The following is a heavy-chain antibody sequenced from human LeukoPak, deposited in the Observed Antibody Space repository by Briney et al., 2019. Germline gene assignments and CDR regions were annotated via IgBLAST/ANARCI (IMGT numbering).Heavy chain of an antibody. Sequence: PSETLSLTCTVSGESISGYYWSWIRQSPGKELEWIGYIHYTGSTKYNPSLKSRVTISLDTSKNQFSLKVSSVTAADTAVYYCTRGSIAYYYMDVWGKGTTVTISS. J-gene: IGHJ6*03. V-gene: IGHV4-59*01. D-gene: IGHD3-22*01. CDR1: GESISGYY. CDR2: IHYTGST. CDR3: TRGSIAYYYMDV.